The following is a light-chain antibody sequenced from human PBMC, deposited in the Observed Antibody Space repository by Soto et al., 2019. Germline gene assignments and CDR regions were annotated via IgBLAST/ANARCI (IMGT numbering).Light chain of an antibody. V-gene: IGKV1-9*01. J-gene: IGKJ5*01. CDR2: TAS. Sequence: DIQLTQSPSFLSASVGDRVTITCRASQGLSNYLAWYHQKPGKAPKLLIHTASTLQSGVPSRFSGSGSGTEFTLTISSLQPEDFATYYCQQRHSYPITFGQGTRLETK. CDR3: QQRHSYPIT. CDR1: QGLSNY.